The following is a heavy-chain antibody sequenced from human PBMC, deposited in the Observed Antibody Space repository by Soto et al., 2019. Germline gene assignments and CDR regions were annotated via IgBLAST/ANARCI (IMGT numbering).Heavy chain of an antibody. V-gene: IGHV3-21*01. CDR1: GFTFSSYS. Sequence: PGGSLRLSCAASGFTFSSYSMNWVRQAPGKGLEWVSSISSSSSYIYYADSVKGRFTISRDNAKNSLYLQMNSLRAEDTAVYYCAREKSSGYYYAFDYWGQGTLVTVS. CDR3: AREKSSGYYYAFDY. CDR2: ISSSSSYI. D-gene: IGHD3-22*01. J-gene: IGHJ4*02.